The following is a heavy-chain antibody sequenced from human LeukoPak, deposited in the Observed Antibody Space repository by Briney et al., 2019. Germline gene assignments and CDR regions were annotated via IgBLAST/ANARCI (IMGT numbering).Heavy chain of an antibody. Sequence: GGSLRLSCAASGFTFSSYAMHWVRQAPGKELEWVAVISYDGSNKYYADSVKGRFTISRDNSKNTLYLQMNSLRAEDTAVYYCARLGSSGYLDYWGQGTLVTVSS. D-gene: IGHD3-22*01. CDR2: ISYDGSNK. CDR1: GFTFSSYA. CDR3: ARLGSSGYLDY. J-gene: IGHJ4*02. V-gene: IGHV3-30-3*01.